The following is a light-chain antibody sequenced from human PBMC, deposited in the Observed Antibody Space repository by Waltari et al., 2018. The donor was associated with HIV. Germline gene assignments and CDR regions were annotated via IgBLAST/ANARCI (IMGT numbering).Light chain of an antibody. CDR1: TSDVGGYDY. V-gene: IGLV2-14*01. J-gene: IGLJ2*01. CDR2: EVT. Sequence: QSALTQPASVSGSPGQSITISCTGTTSDVGGYDYVSWYQQHPGKVPKLIIYEVTNRPSGVSNLFSGSKSGNTASLTISGLQPEDEADYYCSSFTSSDTPVVFGGGTKLTVL. CDR3: SSFTSSDTPVV.